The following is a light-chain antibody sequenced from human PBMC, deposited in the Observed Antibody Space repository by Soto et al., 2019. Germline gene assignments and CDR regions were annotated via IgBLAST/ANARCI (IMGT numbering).Light chain of an antibody. J-gene: IGKJ1*01. V-gene: IGKV3-20*01. CDR2: GAS. CDR1: QSVSSNY. Sequence: EIVLTQSPGTLSLSPGERATLSCRASQSVSSNYLAWYQQKPGQAPRPLIYGASSRATGIPDRFSGSGAGTDFTLTISILESEDFALYYCQQYGSSPWTFGQGTKVEIK. CDR3: QQYGSSPWT.